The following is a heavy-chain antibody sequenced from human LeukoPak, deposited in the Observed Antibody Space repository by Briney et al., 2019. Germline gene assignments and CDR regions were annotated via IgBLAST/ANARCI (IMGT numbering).Heavy chain of an antibody. CDR3: AAVYVSETIPSSGAFDI. CDR2: IYYSGST. D-gene: IGHD3-10*01. V-gene: IGHV4-39*02. CDR1: GVSISRSTYH. Sequence: SKTLSLTCTVSGVSISRSTYHWGWIRQPPGRGMEWIGNIYYSGSTYYNPSLKSRVTISVDTSKNHFSLRLSSVTAADTAVYFCAAVYVSETIPSSGAFDIWGQGTMVTVSS. J-gene: IGHJ3*02.